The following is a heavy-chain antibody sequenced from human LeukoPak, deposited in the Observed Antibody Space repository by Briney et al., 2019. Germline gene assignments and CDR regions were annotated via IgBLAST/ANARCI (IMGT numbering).Heavy chain of an antibody. CDR2: VYFSGST. J-gene: IGHJ1*01. V-gene: IGHV4-39*07. CDR1: GDSIRTSSYY. CDR3: ARGSIYRYYYDSSGYPEYFQH. Sequence: SETLSLTCTVSGDSIRTSSYYWGWIRQPPGKGLEWIGSVYFSGSTYYNPSLKSRVTISVDTSKNQFSLKLSSVTAADTAVYYCARGSIYRYYYDSSGYPEYFQHWGQGTLVTVSS. D-gene: IGHD3-22*01.